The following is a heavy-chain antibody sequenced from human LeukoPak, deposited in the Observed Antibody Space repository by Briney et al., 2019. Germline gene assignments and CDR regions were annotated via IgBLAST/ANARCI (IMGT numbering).Heavy chain of an antibody. V-gene: IGHV3-23*01. D-gene: IGHD6-13*01. Sequence: GGSLRLSCAASGFTFSSYGMSWVRQAPGKGLEWVSAISGTGGTTYYADSVKGRFTISRDNSKNTLYLQMNSLRAEDTAVYYCAKDRGGIAAAGTGYWGQGTLVTVSS. CDR3: AKDRGGIAAAGTGY. J-gene: IGHJ4*02. CDR1: GFTFSSYG. CDR2: ISGTGGTT.